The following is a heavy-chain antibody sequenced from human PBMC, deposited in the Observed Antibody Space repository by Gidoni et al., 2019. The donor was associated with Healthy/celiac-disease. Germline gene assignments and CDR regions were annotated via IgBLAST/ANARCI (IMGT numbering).Heavy chain of an antibody. Sequence: QVQLVESGGGLVKPGGSLRLSCAASGFTFSDYYMSWIRQAPGKGLECVSYISSSGSTIYYADSVKGRFTISRDNAKNSLYLQMNSLSAEDTAVYYCARVYGVVTLPDYGMDVWGQGTTVTVSS. CDR2: ISSSGSTI. V-gene: IGHV3-11*01. D-gene: IGHD3-3*01. CDR3: ARVYGVVTLPDYGMDV. CDR1: GFTFSDYY. J-gene: IGHJ6*02.